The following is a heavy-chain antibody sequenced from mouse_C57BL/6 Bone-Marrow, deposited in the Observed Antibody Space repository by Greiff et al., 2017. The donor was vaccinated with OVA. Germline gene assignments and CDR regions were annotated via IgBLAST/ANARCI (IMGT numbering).Heavy chain of an antibody. CDR3: ARVGALLLRDY. CDR1: GYTFTSYW. V-gene: IGHV1-69*01. CDR2: IDPSDSYT. D-gene: IGHD1-1*01. J-gene: IGHJ2*01. Sequence: VQLQQPGAELVMPGASVKLSCKASGYTFTSYWMHWVKQRPGQGLEWIGEIDPSDSYTNYNQKFKGKSTLTVDKSSSTAYMQLSSLTSEDSAVYYCARVGALLLRDYWGQGTTLTVSS.